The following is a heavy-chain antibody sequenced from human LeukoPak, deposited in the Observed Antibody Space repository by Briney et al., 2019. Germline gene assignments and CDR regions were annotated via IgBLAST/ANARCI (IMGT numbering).Heavy chain of an antibody. CDR2: IVPMFGTP. Sequence: SVKVSCKASGGDFSSFSIYWVRQAPGQGLEWMGGIVPMFGTPKFTQKFQGRVTVTTDESTNTAYMEMSSLTSEDTAVYYCARRENYFDVAREKAFDIWGQGTMVIVSS. CDR3: ARRENYFDVAREKAFDI. CDR1: GGDFSSFS. D-gene: IGHD3-22*01. J-gene: IGHJ3*02. V-gene: IGHV1-69*05.